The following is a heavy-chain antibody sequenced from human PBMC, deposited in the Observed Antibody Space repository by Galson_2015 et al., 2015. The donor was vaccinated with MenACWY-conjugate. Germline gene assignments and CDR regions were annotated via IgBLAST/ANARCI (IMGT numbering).Heavy chain of an antibody. D-gene: IGHD5-12*01. J-gene: IGHJ6*02. V-gene: IGHV1-46*01. CDR3: AAYTRSALNYGRATIVDL. Sequence: SVKVSCKASGNTFSNHYFHWVRQAPGQGLEWMGMFNPSGGSTTYPQQFQGRVSKHADTSTSTVHLEVSSLSSGDKAVYYCAAYTRSALNYGRATIVDLWGQGPTVTVTS. CDR1: GNTFSNHY. CDR2: FNPSGGST.